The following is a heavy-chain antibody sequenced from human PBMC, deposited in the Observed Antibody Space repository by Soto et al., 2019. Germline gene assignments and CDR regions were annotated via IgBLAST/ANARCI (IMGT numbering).Heavy chain of an antibody. Sequence: ASVKVSCKASGYTFTSYAMHWVRQAPGQRLEWMGWINAGNGNTKYSQKFQGRVTITRDTSASTAYMELSSLRSEDTAVYYCARVFYSGIAAAGYNWFDPWGQGTLVTV. CDR2: INAGNGNT. J-gene: IGHJ5*02. CDR3: ARVFYSGIAAAGYNWFDP. V-gene: IGHV1-3*01. CDR1: GYTFTSYA. D-gene: IGHD6-13*01.